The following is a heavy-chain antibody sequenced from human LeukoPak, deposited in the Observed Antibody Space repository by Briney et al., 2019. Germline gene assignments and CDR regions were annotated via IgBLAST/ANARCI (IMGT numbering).Heavy chain of an antibody. CDR2: IKTDGSTT. V-gene: IGHV3-74*01. Sequence: TGGSLRLSCAASGFTFSDYSMHWVRQAPGKGLVWVSRIKTDGSTTNYADSVKGRFTISRDNSKNTMFLQMNSLRAEDTAIYYCAKSEGGRCLLPSDYWGQGTLVTVSS. CDR3: AKSEGGRCLLPSDY. CDR1: GFTFSDYS. D-gene: IGHD2-15*01. J-gene: IGHJ4*02.